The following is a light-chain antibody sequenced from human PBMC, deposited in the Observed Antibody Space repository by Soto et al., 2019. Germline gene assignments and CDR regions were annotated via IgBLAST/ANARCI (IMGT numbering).Light chain of an antibody. Sequence: NFMLTQPHSVSESPGKTVTISCTRTSGTIASSYVQWYQQRPGSAPTTVIYEDDLRPSGVPDRFSGSIDSSSNSASLTISGLRTADEADYYCQSFDSSNQVFGGGTKVTVL. CDR3: QSFDSSNQV. CDR2: EDD. V-gene: IGLV6-57*04. J-gene: IGLJ2*01. CDR1: SGTIASSY.